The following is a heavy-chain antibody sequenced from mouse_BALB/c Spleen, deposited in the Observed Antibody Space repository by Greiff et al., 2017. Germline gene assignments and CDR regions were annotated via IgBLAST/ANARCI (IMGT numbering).Heavy chain of an antibody. J-gene: IGHJ3*01. CDR2: ISTYYGDA. D-gene: IGHD1-1*01. CDR3: AREGVYYGSSYSAWFAY. Sequence: VQLQQSGAELVRPGVSVKISCKGSGYTFTDYAMHWVKQSHAKSLEWIGVISTYYGDASYNQKFKGKATMTVDKSSSTAYMELARLTSEDSAIYYCAREGVYYGSSYSAWFAYWGQGTLVTVSA. V-gene: IGHV1S137*01. CDR1: GYTFTDYA.